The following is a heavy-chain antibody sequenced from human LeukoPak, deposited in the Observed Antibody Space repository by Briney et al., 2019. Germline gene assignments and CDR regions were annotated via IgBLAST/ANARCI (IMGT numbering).Heavy chain of an antibody. V-gene: IGHV5-51*01. CDR3: AIQPGRERWLQSYFDY. Sequence: GESLKISCKGSGYSFTNYWIGWVRQMPGKGLEWMGIIYPRDSDTRYSPSFQGQVTISVDKSISTAYLQWSSLKASDTAMYYCAIQPGRERWLQSYFDYWGQGTLVTVSS. CDR2: IYPRDSDT. J-gene: IGHJ4*02. D-gene: IGHD5-24*01. CDR1: GYSFTNYW.